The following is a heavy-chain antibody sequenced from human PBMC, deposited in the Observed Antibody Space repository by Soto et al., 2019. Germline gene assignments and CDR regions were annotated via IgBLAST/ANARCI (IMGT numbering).Heavy chain of an antibody. J-gene: IGHJ6*02. Sequence: QVQLVQSGAEEKKPGASVKVSCKASGYTFTSYAMHWVRQAPGQRLEWMGWINAGNGNTKYSQKFQGRVTITRDTPASTASMELSSLRSEDTAVYSCASSATTADYYYGMDVWGQGTTVTVSS. CDR3: ASSATTADYYYGMDV. D-gene: IGHD1-26*01. V-gene: IGHV1-3*05. CDR2: INAGNGNT. CDR1: GYTFTSYA.